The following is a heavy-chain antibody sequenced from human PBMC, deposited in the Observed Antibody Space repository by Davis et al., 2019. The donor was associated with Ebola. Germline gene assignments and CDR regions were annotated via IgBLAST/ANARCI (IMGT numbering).Heavy chain of an antibody. J-gene: IGHJ4*02. CDR2: IRSKANSYAT. CDR1: GFTFSASA. D-gene: IGHD4-11*01. Sequence: ESLKTPCAASGFTFSASAMHWLRQASGNGLEWVGSIRSKANSYATAYAASVKGRFTISSDDSKNTAYLQMNSLKTEDTAVYYCTTTTTVFDYWGQGTLVTVSS. V-gene: IGHV3-73*01. CDR3: TTTTTVFDY.